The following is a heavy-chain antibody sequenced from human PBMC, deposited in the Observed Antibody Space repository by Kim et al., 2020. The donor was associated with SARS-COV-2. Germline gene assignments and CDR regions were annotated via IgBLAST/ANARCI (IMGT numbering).Heavy chain of an antibody. V-gene: IGHV3-30*18. D-gene: IGHD1-1*01. CDR3: AKGLTWNPSYFDY. CDR1: GFTFSSYG. Sequence: GGSLRLSCAASGFTFSSYGMHWVRQAPGKGLEWVAVISYDGSNKYYADSVKGRFTISRDNSKNTLYLQMNSLRAEDTAVYYCAKGLTWNPSYFDYWGQGTLVTVSS. CDR2: ISYDGSNK. J-gene: IGHJ4*02.